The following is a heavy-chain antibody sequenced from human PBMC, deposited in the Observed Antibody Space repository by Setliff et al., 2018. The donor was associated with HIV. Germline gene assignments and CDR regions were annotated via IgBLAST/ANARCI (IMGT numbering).Heavy chain of an antibody. CDR2: IYYSGST. Sequence: SETLSLTCTVSGGSISSYYWSWIRQPPGKGLEWIGYIYYSGSTNYNPSLKSRVTISVDTSKNQFSLKLSSVTAADTAVYYCARQITMVRGVYQPYYYYYMDVWGKGTTVTV. CDR1: GGSISSYY. CDR3: ARQITMVRGVYQPYYYYYMDV. J-gene: IGHJ6*03. D-gene: IGHD3-10*01. V-gene: IGHV4-59*08.